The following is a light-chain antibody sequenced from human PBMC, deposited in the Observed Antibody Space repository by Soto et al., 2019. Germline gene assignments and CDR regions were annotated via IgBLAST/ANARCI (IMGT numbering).Light chain of an antibody. CDR1: SSKIGSDF. CDR3: GAWDRGLSGGV. V-gene: IGLV1-51*02. Sequence: QSVLTQPPSVSAAPGQKVTISCSGSSSKIGSDFVSWYQQLPVTAPKLLIHEDNKRPSGIPDRFSGSKSGTSATLGITGPQAGDVGDYDCGAWDRGLSGGVFGGGTKRTVL. J-gene: IGLJ2*01. CDR2: EDN.